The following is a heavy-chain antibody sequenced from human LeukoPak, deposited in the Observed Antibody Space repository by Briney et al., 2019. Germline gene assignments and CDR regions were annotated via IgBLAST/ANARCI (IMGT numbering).Heavy chain of an antibody. CDR1: GFTFSSYA. J-gene: IGHJ4*02. CDR2: ISGSGGST. CDR3: AKDGGYDFWSGYYLDY. D-gene: IGHD3-3*01. V-gene: IGHV3-23*01. Sequence: GGSLSLSCAASGFTFSSYAMSWVRQAPGKGLEWVSAISGSGGSTYYADSVKGRFTISRDNSKNTLYLQMNSLRAEDTAVYYCAKDGGYDFWSGYYLDYSGQGTLVTVSS.